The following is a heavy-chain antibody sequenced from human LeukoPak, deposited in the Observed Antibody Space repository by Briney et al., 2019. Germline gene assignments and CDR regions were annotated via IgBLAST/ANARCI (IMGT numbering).Heavy chain of an antibody. CDR1: GGSISSYY. V-gene: IGHV4-59*01. J-gene: IGHJ3*02. CDR3: ARSGCSGGSCYYDAFDI. D-gene: IGHD2-15*01. CDR2: IYHSGST. Sequence: SETLSLTCTVSGGSISSYYWSWIRQPPGKGLEWIGYIYHSGSTNYNPSLKSRVTISVDTSKKQFSLKLSSVTAADTAIYYCARSGCSGGSCYYDAFDIWGQGTMVTVSS.